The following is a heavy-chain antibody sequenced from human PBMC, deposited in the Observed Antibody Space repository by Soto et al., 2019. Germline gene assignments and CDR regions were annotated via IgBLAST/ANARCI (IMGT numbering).Heavy chain of an antibody. CDR2: IGAGGSTT. J-gene: IGHJ4*02. Sequence: GGSLRLSCTSSGFTFIKYPMTLVRQAPGKGLEWVSAIGAGGSTTYYADSVKGRFNISRDNSKNILYLEMNSLTVDDTAVYYCAKGSGGYRPYYFDFWGQGTPVTVSS. CDR1: GFTFIKYP. CDR3: AKGSGGYRPYYFDF. V-gene: IGHV3-23*01. D-gene: IGHD3-22*01.